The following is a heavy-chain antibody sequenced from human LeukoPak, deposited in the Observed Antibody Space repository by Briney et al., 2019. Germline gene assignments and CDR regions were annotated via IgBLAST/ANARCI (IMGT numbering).Heavy chain of an antibody. V-gene: IGHV3-48*03. Sequence: GGSLRLSCAASGFTFSSYELNWVRQAPGKGLEWVSYISDTGSTIYYADSVEGLFTISRDNAKNSLYLQMNSLRAEDTAVYYCARSGYCSSTSCKNYYYYMDVWGKGTTVTISS. J-gene: IGHJ6*03. CDR2: ISDTGSTI. D-gene: IGHD2-2*01. CDR3: ARSGYCSSTSCKNYYYYMDV. CDR1: GFTFSSYE.